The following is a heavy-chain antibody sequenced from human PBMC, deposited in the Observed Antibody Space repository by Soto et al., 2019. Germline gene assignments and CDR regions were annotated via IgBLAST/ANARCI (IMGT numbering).Heavy chain of an antibody. V-gene: IGHV1-18*04. CDR1: GYTFTGYG. D-gene: IGHD1-20*01. CDR3: ARWYEADY. J-gene: IGHJ4*02. Sequence: EASAKVACTASGYTFTGYGISWVRQAPGQGLEWMGWISAYNGNTNYAQKLQGRVTMTTDTSTSTAYMELRSLRSDDTAVDYCARWYEADYWGQGTLVTVSS. CDR2: ISAYNGNT.